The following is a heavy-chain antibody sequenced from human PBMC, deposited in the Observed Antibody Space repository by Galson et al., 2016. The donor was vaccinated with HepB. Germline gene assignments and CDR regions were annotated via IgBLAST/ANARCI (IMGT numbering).Heavy chain of an antibody. CDR2: LWYDGTHK. CDR3: ARDRFPRVTRGRNWFDP. V-gene: IGHV3-33*01. J-gene: IGHJ5*02. Sequence: PGKGLEWVAILWYDGTHKYYADSVKGRFTVSRDNSKNTLYLQMNSLRAEDTAVYYCARDRFPRVTRGRNWFDPWGQGTLVTVSS. D-gene: IGHD2-21*02.